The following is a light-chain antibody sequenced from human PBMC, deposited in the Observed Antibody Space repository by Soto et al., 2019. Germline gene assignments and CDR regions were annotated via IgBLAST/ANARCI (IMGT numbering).Light chain of an antibody. J-gene: IGKJ4*01. CDR3: QQYNSYSQST. Sequence: DIQMSQSPSTLSASVGDRVTITCRASQSISIWLAWYQQKPGKAPQLLIYDASRLDSGVPSRFSGSGSGTEFTLTIRRLQPDDFATYYCQQYNSYSQSTFGGGDQGGYQ. CDR2: DAS. CDR1: QSISIW. V-gene: IGKV1-5*01.